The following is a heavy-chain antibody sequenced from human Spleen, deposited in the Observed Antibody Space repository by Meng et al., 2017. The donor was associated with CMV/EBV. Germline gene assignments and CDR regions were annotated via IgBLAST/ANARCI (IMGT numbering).Heavy chain of an antibody. J-gene: IGHJ3*02. V-gene: IGHV5-51*01. CDR1: GYNFANYW. Sequence: KVSCKGSGYNFANYWIAWVRQMPGKGLEWMGIIYPRDSDIRYSPSFQGQVTMSADTSITTVYLQWSSLKASDAAIYYCARQQNYDSGFDIWGQGTVVTVSS. CDR3: ARQQNYDSGFDI. CDR2: IYPRDSDI. D-gene: IGHD1-7*01.